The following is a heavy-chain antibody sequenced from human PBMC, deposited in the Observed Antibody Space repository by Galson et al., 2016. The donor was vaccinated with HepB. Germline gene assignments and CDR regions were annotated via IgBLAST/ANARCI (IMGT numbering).Heavy chain of an antibody. CDR1: GGTFSNFD. CDR2: IISNFGTT. V-gene: IGHV1-69*06. D-gene: IGHD6-19*01. CDR3: ARAELRWSSGLHNYYYYGMDV. J-gene: IGHJ6*02. Sequence: SVKVSCKASGGTFSNFDISWVRQAPGQGLEWVGGIISNFGTTNYAQNFQGRVTMTANISTSTAYMELSSLRFEDTAVYYCARAELRWSSGLHNYYYYGMDVWGQGTTVTVSS.